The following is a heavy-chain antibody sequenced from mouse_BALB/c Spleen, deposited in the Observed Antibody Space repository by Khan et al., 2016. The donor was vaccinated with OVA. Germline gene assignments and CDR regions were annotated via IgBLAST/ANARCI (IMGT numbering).Heavy chain of an antibody. CDR1: GYSFTGYF. CDR3: ARIYLSDFDY. D-gene: IGHD2-1*01. J-gene: IGHJ2*01. CDR2: INPHIGET. V-gene: IGHV1-20*02. Sequence: EVQLQQSGPELVKPGASVKISCKASGYSFTGYFMNWVMQSHGKSLEWIGRINPHIGETFYNQKFKDKATLTVDETSSKAHLELRSLASEDFAVDYCARIYLSDFDYWGQGTTLTVSS.